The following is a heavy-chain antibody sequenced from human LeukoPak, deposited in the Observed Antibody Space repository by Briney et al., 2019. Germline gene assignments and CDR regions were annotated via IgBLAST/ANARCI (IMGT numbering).Heavy chain of an antibody. Sequence: PSETLSLTCTVSGYSISSGYYWGWIRQPPGKGLEWIGSIYYSGSTYYNPSLKSRVTTSVDTSKNQFSLKLGSVTAADTAVYYCARPQSSTWGQGTLVTVSS. V-gene: IGHV4-38-2*02. CDR1: GYSISSGYY. CDR2: IYYSGST. CDR3: ARPQSST. J-gene: IGHJ4*02. D-gene: IGHD5-24*01.